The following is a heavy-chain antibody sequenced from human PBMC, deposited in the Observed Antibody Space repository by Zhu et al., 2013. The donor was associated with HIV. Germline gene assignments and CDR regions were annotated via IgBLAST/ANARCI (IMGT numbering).Heavy chain of an antibody. V-gene: IGHV1-2*02. CDR3: GRDSRISSGGAVSYYGLDI. J-gene: IGHJ6*02. D-gene: IGHD3-10*01. CDR1: GYIFTGYY. CDR2: INPNSGGT. Sequence: QVQLVQSGAEVKKPGASVKVSCKASGYIFTGYYMHWVRQAPGQGLEWMGWINPNSGGTNYAQKFQDRITMTTDTSARTVYMEVSSLKSEDTAIYYCGRDSRISSGGAVSYYGLDIWGQGTTVTVSS.